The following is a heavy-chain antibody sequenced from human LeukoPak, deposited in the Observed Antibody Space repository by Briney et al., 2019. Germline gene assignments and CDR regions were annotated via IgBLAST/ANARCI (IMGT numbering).Heavy chain of an antibody. J-gene: IGHJ4*02. CDR3: ARGWSRSSADY. D-gene: IGHD6-6*01. Sequence: PSETLSLTCTVSGGSISSYYWSWIRQPPGKGLEWIGCIYYSGSTNYNPSLKSRVTISVDTSKNQFSLKLSSVTAADTAVYYCARGWSRSSADYWGQGTLVTVSS. V-gene: IGHV4-59*01. CDR1: GGSISSYY. CDR2: IYYSGST.